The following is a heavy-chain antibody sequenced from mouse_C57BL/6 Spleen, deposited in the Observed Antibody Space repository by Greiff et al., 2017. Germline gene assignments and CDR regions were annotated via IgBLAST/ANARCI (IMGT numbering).Heavy chain of an antibody. J-gene: IGHJ2*01. CDR3: ARYYGSRYYFDY. CDR2: LYPGDGDT. V-gene: IGHV1-82*01. Sequence: VQLQQSGPELVKPGASVKISCKASGYAFSSSWMNWVKQRPGKGLEWIGRLYPGDGDTNYNGKFKGKATLTADKSSSTAYMQLSSLTSEDSAVYFCARYYGSRYYFDYWGQGTTLTVSS. D-gene: IGHD1-1*01. CDR1: GYAFSSSW.